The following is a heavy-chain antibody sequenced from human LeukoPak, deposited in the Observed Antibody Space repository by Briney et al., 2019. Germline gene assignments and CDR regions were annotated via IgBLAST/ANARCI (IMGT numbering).Heavy chain of an antibody. CDR1: GYIFTDYY. CDR2: INPSRGGT. V-gene: IGHV1-2*02. J-gene: IGHJ4*02. D-gene: IGHD2-15*01. Sequence: ASVKVSCKASGYIFTDYYVHRVRQAPGQGLEWMGWINPSRGGTNYAQKLQGRVTMTRDTSISTAYIELSSLRSDDTAIYSCARGQASTYCSGTHCYLLDNWGQGTLVTVSS. CDR3: ARGQASTYCSGTHCYLLDN.